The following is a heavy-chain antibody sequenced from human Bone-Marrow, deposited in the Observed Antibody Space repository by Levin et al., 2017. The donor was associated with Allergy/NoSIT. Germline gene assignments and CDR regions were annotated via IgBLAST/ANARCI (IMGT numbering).Heavy chain of an antibody. J-gene: IGHJ4*02. Sequence: TGGSLRLSCAASGFTFSSYEMNWVRQAPGKGLEWVSYISSSGSTIYYADSVKGRFTISRDNAKNSLYLQMNSLRAEDTAVYYCARFPSSDSSGYYSYYFDYWGQGTLVTVSS. CDR1: GFTFSSYE. V-gene: IGHV3-48*03. D-gene: IGHD3-22*01. CDR2: ISSSGSTI. CDR3: ARFPSSDSSGYYSYYFDY.